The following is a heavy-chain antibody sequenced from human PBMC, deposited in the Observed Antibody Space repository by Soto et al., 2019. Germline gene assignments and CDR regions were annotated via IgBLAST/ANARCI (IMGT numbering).Heavy chain of an antibody. J-gene: IGHJ4*02. Sequence: GGSLRLSCAASGFTFSHYGMSWVRQAPGKGLEWVSAISGSGGTTYYPTSVKARFTISRDNSKNMLYLDMHSLSTEDTAVYYCGKNLRTVGATIEHWGQGTLVTISS. CDR3: GKNLRTVGATIEH. CDR2: ISGSGGTT. CDR1: GFTFSHYG. D-gene: IGHD1-26*01. V-gene: IGHV3-23*01.